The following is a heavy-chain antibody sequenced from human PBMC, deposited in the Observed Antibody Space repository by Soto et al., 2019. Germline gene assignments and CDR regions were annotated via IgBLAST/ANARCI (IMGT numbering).Heavy chain of an antibody. CDR2: INAGNGDT. V-gene: IGHV1-3*01. J-gene: IGHJ4*02. CDR3: SRDSGFAEN. CDR1: GYTFSS. D-gene: IGHD5-12*01. Sequence: QVQLLQSGAEVKKPGASVKVSCKASGYTFSSMHWVRQAPGQRLEWMGWINAGNGDTAYSQKFQGRVTITRDTSENTAYLELSRLRSEDTAVYYWSRDSGFAENWGQGTLVTLSS.